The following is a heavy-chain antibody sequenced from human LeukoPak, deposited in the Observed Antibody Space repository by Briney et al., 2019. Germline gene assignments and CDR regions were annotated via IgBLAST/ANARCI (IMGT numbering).Heavy chain of an antibody. D-gene: IGHD1-26*01. CDR1: GFTFSSYS. Sequence: GGSLRLSCAASGFTFSSYSMNWVRQAPGKRLEWLSYISGGSGSIIHADSVRGRFTISRDDAKNSLYLQMNSLRAEDTAVYYCARDPAQVGATPFFDYWGQGTLVTVSS. CDR2: ISGGSGSI. V-gene: IGHV3-48*01. CDR3: ARDPAQVGATPFFDY. J-gene: IGHJ4*02.